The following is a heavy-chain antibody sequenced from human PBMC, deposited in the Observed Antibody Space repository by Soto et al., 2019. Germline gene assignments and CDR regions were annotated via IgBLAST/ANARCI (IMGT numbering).Heavy chain of an antibody. V-gene: IGHV1-18*01. D-gene: IGHD4-17*01. CDR1: GYTFTSYG. CDR3: ARDRGDYDY. CDR2: ITGYNGNT. Sequence: QVQLVQSGAEVKEPGASVKVSYQASGYTFTSYGITWVRQAPGQGLEWVGWITGYNGNTNHAQRLQDRVTLTTDTSTNTAYMELRSLRSDDTAVYYCARDRGDYDYWGQGTLVTVSS. J-gene: IGHJ4*02.